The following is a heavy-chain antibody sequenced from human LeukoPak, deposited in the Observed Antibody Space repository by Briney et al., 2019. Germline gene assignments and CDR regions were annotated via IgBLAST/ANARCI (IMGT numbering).Heavy chain of an antibody. CDR2: VNPNDGST. D-gene: IGHD3-3*01. CDR1: GYTFINYY. J-gene: IGHJ3*02. CDR3: ARGRFLEWLFDAFDI. Sequence: ASVKVSCKASGYTFINYYMHWVRQAPGQGLEWMGIVNPNDGSTSYAQKFQGRVTMTTDTSTSTAYMELRSLRSDDTAVYYCARGRFLEWLFDAFDIWGQGTMVTVSS. V-gene: IGHV1-46*01.